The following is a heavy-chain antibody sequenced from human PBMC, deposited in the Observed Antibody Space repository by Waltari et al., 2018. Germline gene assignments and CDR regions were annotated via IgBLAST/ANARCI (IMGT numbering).Heavy chain of an antibody. CDR2: IYYSGSI. CDR1: GGSISSSRYY. Sequence: QLQLQESGPGLVKPSETLSLTCSVSGGSISSSRYYWGWIRQSPGKGLEWIGSIYYSGSIYYNPTLQSRVTISGDTSKKQCSLNLSSVTAADTAVYYCARHWKRNGYRFDPWGQGTRVNVSS. D-gene: IGHD5-12*01. J-gene: IGHJ5*02. V-gene: IGHV4-39*01. CDR3: ARHWKRNGYRFDP.